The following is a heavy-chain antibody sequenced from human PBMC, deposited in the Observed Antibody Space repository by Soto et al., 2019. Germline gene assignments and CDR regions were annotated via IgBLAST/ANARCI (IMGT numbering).Heavy chain of an antibody. CDR3: ARDFYGDYERDAFDI. CDR2: ISAYNGNT. J-gene: IGHJ3*02. CDR1: GYTFTSYG. V-gene: IGHV1-18*01. Sequence: ASVKVSCKASGYTFTSYGISWVRQAPGQGLEWMGWISAYNGNTNYAQKLQGRVTMTTDTSTSTAYMELRSLRSDDTAMYYCARDFYGDYERDAFDIWGQGTMVTVSS. D-gene: IGHD4-17*01.